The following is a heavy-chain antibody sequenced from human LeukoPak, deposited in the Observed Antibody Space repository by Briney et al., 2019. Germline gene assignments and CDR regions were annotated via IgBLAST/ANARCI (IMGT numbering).Heavy chain of an antibody. CDR2: IHYTGST. J-gene: IGHJ5*02. D-gene: IGHD3-10*01. Sequence: NPSETLSLTCLVSGGSISGSHWSWIRQPPGKGLEWIGYIHYTGSTDYNPSLRSRVTLSIDMSKNQFSLRLSSVTAADTAVYYCARAKEGFGEPPGWFDPWGQGTLVTVSS. CDR3: ARAKEGFGEPPGWFDP. V-gene: IGHV4-59*01. CDR1: GGSISGSH.